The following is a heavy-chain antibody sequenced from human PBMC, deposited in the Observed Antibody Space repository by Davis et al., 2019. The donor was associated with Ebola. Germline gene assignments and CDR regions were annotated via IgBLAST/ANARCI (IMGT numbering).Heavy chain of an antibody. CDR3: ARGNSMPAAGTGYFFDY. J-gene: IGHJ4*02. CDR1: GGSISGHY. D-gene: IGHD6-13*01. Sequence: MPSETLSLTCTVSGGSISGHYWSWVRQPPGKGLEWIAFIYSSGSTNYNPSLKSRVTISMDTSKNQFSLKLGSVTAADTGVYYCARGNSMPAAGTGYFFDYWGQGTLVTVSS. CDR2: IYSSGST. V-gene: IGHV4-59*11.